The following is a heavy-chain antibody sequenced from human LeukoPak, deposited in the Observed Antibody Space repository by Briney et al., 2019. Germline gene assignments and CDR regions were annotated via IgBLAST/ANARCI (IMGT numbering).Heavy chain of an antibody. CDR2: IYHSGST. CDR3: ARVNWNDAAFDY. J-gene: IGHJ4*02. CDR1: GGSISSGGYS. D-gene: IGHD1-20*01. Sequence: SETLSLTCAVFGGSISSGGYSWSWIRQPPGKGLEWIGYIYHSGSTYYNPSLKSRVTISVDRSKNQFSLKLSSVTAADTAVYYCARVNWNDAAFDYWGQGTLVTVSS. V-gene: IGHV4-30-2*01.